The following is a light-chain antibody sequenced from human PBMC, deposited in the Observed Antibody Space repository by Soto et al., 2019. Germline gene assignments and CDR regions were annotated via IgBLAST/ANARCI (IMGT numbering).Light chain of an antibody. V-gene: IGKV1-5*01. CDR3: QQYDNYPLT. CDR2: DAS. Sequence: RQMPLSPSTLSASVGDRVTITCRASQSISSWLAWYQQKPGTAPKLLIFDASRLESGVPSRFSGSASGTEFTLTISSLQPDDFAPYYCQQYDNYPLTFGGGTKVDIK. J-gene: IGKJ4*01. CDR1: QSISSW.